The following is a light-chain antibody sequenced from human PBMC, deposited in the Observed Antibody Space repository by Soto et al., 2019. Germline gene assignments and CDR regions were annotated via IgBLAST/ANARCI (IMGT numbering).Light chain of an antibody. CDR1: NSDVGGYNY. CDR3: CSYAGGPYV. Sequence: QSVLTQPRSVSGSPGQSVAIFCTGTNSDVGGYNYVSWCQQHPGKAPRVIIYDVTKRPSGVPDRFSGSKSGSTASLTISGLQAEDEADYYCCSYAGGPYVFGPGTKVTVL. CDR2: DVT. J-gene: IGLJ1*01. V-gene: IGLV2-11*01.